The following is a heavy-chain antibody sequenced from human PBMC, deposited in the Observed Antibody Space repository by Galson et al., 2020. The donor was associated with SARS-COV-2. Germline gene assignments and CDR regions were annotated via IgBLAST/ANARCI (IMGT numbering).Heavy chain of an antibody. CDR2: ISWNSGSI. Sequence: SLKISCAASGSTFDDYAMHWVRQAPGKGLEWVSGISWNSGSIGYADSVKGRFTISRDNAKNSLYLQMNSLRAEDTALYYCASGELLSYYGMAVWGQGTTVTVSS. D-gene: IGHD3-10*01. J-gene: IGHJ6*02. CDR1: GSTFDDYA. V-gene: IGHV3-9*01. CDR3: ASGELLSYYGMAV.